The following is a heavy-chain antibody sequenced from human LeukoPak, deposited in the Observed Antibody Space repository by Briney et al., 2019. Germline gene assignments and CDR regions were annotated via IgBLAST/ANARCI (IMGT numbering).Heavy chain of an antibody. CDR2: ISSSSSYI. D-gene: IGHD2-2*01. CDR3: ARGYCSSTSCSILGYYYGMDV. J-gene: IGHJ6*02. Sequence: PGGSLRLSCAASGFTFSSYSMNWVRQAPGKGLEWVSSISSSSSYIYYADSVKGRFTISRDNAKNSLYLQMNSLRAEDTAVYYCARGYCSSTSCSILGYYYGMDVWGQGTTVTVSS. CDR1: GFTFSSYS. V-gene: IGHV3-21*01.